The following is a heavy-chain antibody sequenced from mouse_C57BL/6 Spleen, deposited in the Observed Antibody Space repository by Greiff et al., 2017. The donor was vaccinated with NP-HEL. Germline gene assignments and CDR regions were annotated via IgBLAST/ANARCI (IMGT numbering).Heavy chain of an antibody. CDR1: GYSITSGYY. CDR2: ISYDGSN. CDR3: ARGLLYFDY. D-gene: IGHD1-1*01. J-gene: IGHJ2*01. Sequence: EVQVVESGPGLVKPSQSLSLTCSVTGYSITSGYYWNWIRQFPGNKLEWMGYISYDGSNNYNPSLKNRISITRDTSKNQFFLKLNSVTTEDTATYYCARGLLYFDYWGQGTTLTVSS. V-gene: IGHV3-6*01.